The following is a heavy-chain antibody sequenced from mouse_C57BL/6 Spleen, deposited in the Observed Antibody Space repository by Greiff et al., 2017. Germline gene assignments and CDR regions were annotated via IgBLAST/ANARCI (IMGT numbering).Heavy chain of an antibody. CDR3: ARSYYYGSSWGRYAMDY. J-gene: IGHJ4*01. D-gene: IGHD1-1*01. CDR1: GYTFTSYW. Sequence: QVQLQQPGAELVRPGSSVKLSCKASGYTFTSYWMHWVKQRPIQGLEWIGNIDPYDSETHYNQKFKDKATLTVDKSSSTAYMQLSSLTSEDSAVYYCARSYYYGSSWGRYAMDYWGQGTSVTVSS. V-gene: IGHV1-52*01. CDR2: IDPYDSET.